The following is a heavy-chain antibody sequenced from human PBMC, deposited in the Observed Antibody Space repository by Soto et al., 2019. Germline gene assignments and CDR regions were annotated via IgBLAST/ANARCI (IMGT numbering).Heavy chain of an antibody. J-gene: IGHJ3*02. CDR3: ATHYYDSSGYYWYAFDI. CDR1: GFTFTSSA. D-gene: IGHD3-22*01. Sequence: ASVKVSCKASGFTFTSSAVQWVRQARGQRLEWIGWIVVGSGNTNYAQKFQERVTITRDMSTSTAYMELSSLRSEDTAVYYCATHYYDSSGYYWYAFDIWGQGTMVTVSS. CDR2: IVVGSGNT. V-gene: IGHV1-58*01.